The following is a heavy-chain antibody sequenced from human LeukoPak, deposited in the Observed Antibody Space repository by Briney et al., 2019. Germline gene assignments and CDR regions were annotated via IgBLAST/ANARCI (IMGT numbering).Heavy chain of an antibody. Sequence: SETLSLTCAVYGGSFSGYYWSWIRQPPGKGLEWIGEINHSGSTNYNPSLKSRVTISVDTSKNQFSLNLNSVTAADTAVYYCARHLHSSGYYFGGWGQGTLVTVSS. J-gene: IGHJ4*02. CDR1: GGSFSGYY. D-gene: IGHD3-22*01. V-gene: IGHV4-34*01. CDR3: ARHLHSSGYYFGG. CDR2: INHSGST.